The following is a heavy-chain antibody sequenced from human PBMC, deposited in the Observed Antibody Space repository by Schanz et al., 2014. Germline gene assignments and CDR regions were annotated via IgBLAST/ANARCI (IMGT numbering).Heavy chain of an antibody. CDR1: AFIFRSYS. V-gene: IGHV3-66*01. D-gene: IGHD6-19*01. J-gene: IGHJ4*02. CDR3: ARDPNTSAWLPYFDT. Sequence: EVQLVESGGGLVQPGGSLRLSCAASAFIFRSYSMHWVRQAPGKGLEWVSIIYTDGSTYYADSVRDRFTISRDNSKNTVYLQMNSLRTDDTAMYYCARDPNTSAWLPYFDTWGQGTLVTVSS. CDR2: IYTDGST.